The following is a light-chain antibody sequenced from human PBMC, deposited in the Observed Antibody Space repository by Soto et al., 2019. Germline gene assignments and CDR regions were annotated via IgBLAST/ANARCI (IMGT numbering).Light chain of an antibody. CDR1: SSDVGGYIY. CDR2: EVS. CDR3: SSYSRSSLYV. Sequence: QSVLTQPASVSGSPGQSITISCTGTSSDVGGYIYVSWYQQHPGKAPKLMIYEVSNRPSGVSNRFSGSKSGNTASLTISGLQAEDEADYYCSSYSRSSLYVFGTGPKVTVL. V-gene: IGLV2-14*01. J-gene: IGLJ1*01.